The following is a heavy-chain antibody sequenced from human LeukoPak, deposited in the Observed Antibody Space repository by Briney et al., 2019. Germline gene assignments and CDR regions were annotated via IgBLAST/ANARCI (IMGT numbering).Heavy chain of an antibody. D-gene: IGHD1-26*01. CDR2: ISAYNGNT. J-gene: IGHJ4*02. CDR3: ARVFGGGSYYLNYFDY. CDR1: GYTFTSYG. Sequence: ASVKVSCKASGYTFTSYGISWVRQAPGQGLEWIGWISAYNGNTNYAQKLQGRVTMTTDTSTSTAYMELRSLRSDDTAVYYCARVFGGGSYYLNYFDYWGQGTLVIVSS. V-gene: IGHV1-18*01.